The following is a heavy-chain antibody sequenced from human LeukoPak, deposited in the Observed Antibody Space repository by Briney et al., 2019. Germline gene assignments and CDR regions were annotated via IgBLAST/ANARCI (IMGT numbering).Heavy chain of an antibody. CDR1: GGSISSYY. V-gene: IGHV4-4*07. D-gene: IGHD3-22*01. CDR3: ARYYDSSGYNWFDP. Sequence: SETLSLTCPVSGGSISSYYWSWIRQPAGKGLEWIGRIYTSGSTNYNPSLKSRVTMSVDTSKNQFSLKLSSVTAADTAVYYCARYYDSSGYNWFDPWGQGTLVTVSS. CDR2: IYTSGST. J-gene: IGHJ5*02.